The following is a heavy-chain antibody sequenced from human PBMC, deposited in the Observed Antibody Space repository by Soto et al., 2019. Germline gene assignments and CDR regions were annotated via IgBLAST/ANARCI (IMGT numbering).Heavy chain of an antibody. CDR1: GGSISSYY. Sequence: SETLSLTCAVSGGSISSYYWSWIRQPPGNGLEWIGYVSHDGTTYYNPSLESRVAISVDTSKNQFSLKVTSVTAADAAVYYCARDYPYALDVAGYFDFWGQGTPVTVSS. CDR2: VSHDGTT. D-gene: IGHD6-19*01. J-gene: IGHJ4*02. V-gene: IGHV4-59*12. CDR3: ARDYPYALDVAGYFDF.